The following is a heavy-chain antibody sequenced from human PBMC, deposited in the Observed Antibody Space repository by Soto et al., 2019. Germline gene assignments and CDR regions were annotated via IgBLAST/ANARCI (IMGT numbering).Heavy chain of an antibody. CDR1: GGSISSSSYY. CDR3: ARPGIAQTGTSWFDP. CDR2: IYYSGST. J-gene: IGHJ5*02. Sequence: SETLSLTCTVSGGSISSSSYYWGWIRQPPGKGLEWIGSIYYSGSTYYNPSLKSRVTISVDTSMNQFSLKLSSVTAADTAVYYCARPGIAQTGTSWFDPWGQGTLVTVSS. V-gene: IGHV4-39*01. D-gene: IGHD6-13*01.